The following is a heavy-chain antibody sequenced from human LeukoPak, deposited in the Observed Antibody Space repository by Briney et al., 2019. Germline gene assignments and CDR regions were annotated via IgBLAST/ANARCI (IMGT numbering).Heavy chain of an antibody. V-gene: IGHV1-2*02. CDR3: ARDWARLGELSY. J-gene: IGHJ4*02. CDR1: GYTFTGYY. Sequence: ASVKVSCKASGYTFTGYYMHWVRQAPGQGLEWMGWINPNSGGTNYAQKFQGRVTMTRDMSTSTVYMELSSLRSEDTAVYYCARDWARLGELSYWGQGTLVTVSS. CDR2: INPNSGGT. D-gene: IGHD3-16*02.